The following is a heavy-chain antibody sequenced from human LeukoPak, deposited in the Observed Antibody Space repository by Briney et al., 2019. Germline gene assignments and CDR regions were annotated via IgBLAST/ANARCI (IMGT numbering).Heavy chain of an antibody. Sequence: MSGGSLRLSCAASGFTFSDYYMTWIRQAPGKGLEWVSYITNSGQTTYYADPVKGRFTISRDNAKSSLYLQMNSLRAEDTALYYCAMGTKSDYWGQGTLVTVSS. CDR3: AMGTKSDY. CDR2: ITNSGQTT. V-gene: IGHV3-11*01. CDR1: GFTFSDYY. D-gene: IGHD2-2*01. J-gene: IGHJ4*02.